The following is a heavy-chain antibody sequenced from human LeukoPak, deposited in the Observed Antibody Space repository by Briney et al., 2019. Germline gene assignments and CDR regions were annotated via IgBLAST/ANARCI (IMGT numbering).Heavy chain of an antibody. V-gene: IGHV4-34*01. CDR1: GGSFSGYY. J-gene: IGHJ5*02. CDR3: ARGESDYYDSSGYYYNWFDP. CDR2: INHSGST. Sequence: PSETLSLTCAVYGGSFSGYYWGWIRQPPGKGLEWIGEINHSGSTNYNPSIKSRVTISVDTSKNQFSLKQSSVTAADTAVYYCARGESDYYDSSGYYYNWFDPWGQGTLVTVSS. D-gene: IGHD3-22*01.